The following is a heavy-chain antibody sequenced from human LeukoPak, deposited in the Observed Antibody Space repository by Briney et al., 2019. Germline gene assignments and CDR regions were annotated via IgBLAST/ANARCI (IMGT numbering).Heavy chain of an antibody. CDR2: IRSKAYGGTT. Sequence: GGSLRLSCTPSGFIFGDYAMSWVRQAPGKGMQWVGFIRSKAYGGTTEYAASVEGRFTVSRHDSKNIAYLQMNSLTTEDTAVYYCTRDSPHVSEGYWGQGTLVTVSS. V-gene: IGHV3-49*04. CDR1: GFIFGDYA. D-gene: IGHD2/OR15-2a*01. J-gene: IGHJ4*02. CDR3: TRDSPHVSEGY.